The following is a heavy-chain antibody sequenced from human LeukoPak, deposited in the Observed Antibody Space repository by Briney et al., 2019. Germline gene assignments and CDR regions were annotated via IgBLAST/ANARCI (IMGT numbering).Heavy chain of an antibody. Sequence: SETLSLTCAVYGVSFSDYYWSWIRQPPGKGLEWMGEINHSRRTNYNPSLERRVTISVDTSKNQFSLKLSSVTAADTAVDYCARAGFARAPLRGTPFDYWGQGTLVTVSS. CDR1: GVSFSDYY. J-gene: IGHJ4*02. CDR3: ARAGFARAPLRGTPFDY. V-gene: IGHV4-34*01. D-gene: IGHD1-1*01. CDR2: INHSRRT.